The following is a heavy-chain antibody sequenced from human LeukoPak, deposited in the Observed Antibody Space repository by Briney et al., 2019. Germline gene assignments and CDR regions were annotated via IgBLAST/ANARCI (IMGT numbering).Heavy chain of an antibody. V-gene: IGHV1-69*05. D-gene: IGHD1-26*01. CDR2: IIPIFGTA. J-gene: IGHJ4*02. CDR3: ARLSDRYSGSRRIFDY. CDR1: GGTFSSYA. Sequence: SVKVSCKASGGTFSSYAISWVRQAPGQGLEWMGGIIPIFGTANYAQKFQGRVTITTDESTSTAYMELSSLRSEDTAVYYCARLSDRYSGSRRIFDYWGQGTLVTVSS.